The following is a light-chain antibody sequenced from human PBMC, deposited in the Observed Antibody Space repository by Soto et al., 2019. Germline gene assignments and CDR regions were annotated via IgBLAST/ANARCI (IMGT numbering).Light chain of an antibody. V-gene: IGLV2-14*01. Sequence: QSVLTQPASVAGSPGPSITISCVGTSSDIGDYNYVSWYQQHPGKVPKVIIYDVSNRPSGVSYRFSATKSVNTASLTISGLQAEDEADYYCCSYTRSGTLIFGTGTKLTVL. CDR1: SSDIGDYNY. CDR2: DVS. CDR3: CSYTRSGTLI. J-gene: IGLJ1*01.